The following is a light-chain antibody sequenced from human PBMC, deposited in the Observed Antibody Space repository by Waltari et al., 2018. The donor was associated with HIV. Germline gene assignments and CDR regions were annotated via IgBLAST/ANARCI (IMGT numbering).Light chain of an antibody. J-gene: IGLJ2*01. CDR1: SSNIGNNY. V-gene: IGLV1-51*01. CDR2: DNN. CDR3: GTWDSSLSAGGV. Sequence: QSVLTQPPSVSAAPGQKVTISCSGSSSNIGNNYVSWYQQLPGTAPKLLIYDNNKRPSGIPDRFSGSKSGTSATLGITGFQTGDEADYYCGTWDSSLSAGGVFGGGTKLTVL.